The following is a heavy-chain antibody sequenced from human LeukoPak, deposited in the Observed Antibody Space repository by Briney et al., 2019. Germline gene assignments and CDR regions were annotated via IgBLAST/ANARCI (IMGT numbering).Heavy chain of an antibody. D-gene: IGHD6-19*01. CDR3: ARGAGYSSGWYHRNDY. CDR2: IYSGGST. J-gene: IGHJ4*02. CDR1: GFTVSSNY. V-gene: IGHV3-66*01. Sequence: GGSLRLSCAASGFTVSSNYMSWVRQAPGKGLEWVSVIYSGGSTYYADSAKGRFTISRDNSKNTLYLQMNSLRAEDTAVYYCARGAGYSSGWYHRNDYWGQGTLVTVSS.